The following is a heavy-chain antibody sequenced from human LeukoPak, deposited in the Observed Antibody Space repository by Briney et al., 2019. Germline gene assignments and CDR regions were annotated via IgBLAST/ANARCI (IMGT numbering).Heavy chain of an antibody. J-gene: IGHJ4*02. CDR3: ARGQSGYYPLDY. CDR2: FYYSWTT. V-gene: IGHV4-31*03. CDR1: GDSFSTGYY. Sequence: PSDTLSLTCTVSGDSFSTGYYWTWIRQHPGKGLEWIGYFYYSWTTYYNPPLQSRLTMSLDTSKNQFSLQVRSVTDADTAVYYCARGQSGYYPLDYWGQGILVTVSS. D-gene: IGHD3-22*01.